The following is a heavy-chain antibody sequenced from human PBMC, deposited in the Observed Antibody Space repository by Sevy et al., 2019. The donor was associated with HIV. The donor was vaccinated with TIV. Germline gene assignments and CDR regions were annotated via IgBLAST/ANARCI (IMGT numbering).Heavy chain of an antibody. CDR2: ISYDGSDK. V-gene: IGHV3-30*18. J-gene: IGHJ4*02. CDR3: AKAPSHDDYLLEH. D-gene: IGHD4-17*01. CDR1: GFTFRTCA. Sequence: GGSLRLSCAASGFTFRTCAMHWVRQAPGKGLEWVAAISYDGSDKYYADTVKGRFTISRDNFQNTLYLEMKSLRAEDTAVYYCAKAPSHDDYLLEHWGQGTLVTVSS.